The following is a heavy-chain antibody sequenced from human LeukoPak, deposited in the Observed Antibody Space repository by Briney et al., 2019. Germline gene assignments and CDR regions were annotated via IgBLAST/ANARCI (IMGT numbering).Heavy chain of an antibody. CDR1: GFTFSSYN. D-gene: IGHD3-22*01. J-gene: IGHJ4*01. V-gene: IGHV3-21*01. CDR3: ARALYDSSGYYSHFDY. Sequence: GGSLRLSCAASGFTFSSYNMNWVRQAPGKGLEWVSCISRSSIYKYYADSVKGRFTISRDNAKNSLYLQMNSLRADDTAVYYCARALYDSSGYYSHFDYWGHGTLVTVSS. CDR2: ISRSSIYK.